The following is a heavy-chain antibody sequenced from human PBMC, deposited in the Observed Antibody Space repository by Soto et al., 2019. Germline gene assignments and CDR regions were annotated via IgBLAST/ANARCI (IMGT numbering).Heavy chain of an antibody. CDR1: GFTFSYYS. V-gene: IGHV3-48*01. CDR3: AREAAGDFIDC. Sequence: EVQLVESGGGLVQPGGSLRLSCAASGFTFSYYSMNWVRQAPGKGLEWVSYISSGSTTIYYAESVKGRFTISRDNGKNSLYLQMNSLRAEDTAVYYCAREAAGDFIDCWGQGTLVTVSS. J-gene: IGHJ4*02. CDR2: ISSGSTTI. D-gene: IGHD3-16*01.